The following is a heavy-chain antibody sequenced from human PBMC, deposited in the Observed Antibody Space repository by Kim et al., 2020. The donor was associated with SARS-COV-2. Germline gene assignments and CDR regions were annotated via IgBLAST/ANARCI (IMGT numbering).Heavy chain of an antibody. CDR1: GGSISSYY. CDR2: TYYSGST. Sequence: SETLSLTCTVSGGSISSYYWSWIRQPPGKGLEWIGYTYYSGSTNYNPSLKSRVTISVDTSKNQFSLKLSSVTAADTAVYYCARVSMVRGVKSGWFDPWGQGTLVTVSS. V-gene: IGHV4-59*01. D-gene: IGHD3-10*01. CDR3: ARVSMVRGVKSGWFDP. J-gene: IGHJ5*02.